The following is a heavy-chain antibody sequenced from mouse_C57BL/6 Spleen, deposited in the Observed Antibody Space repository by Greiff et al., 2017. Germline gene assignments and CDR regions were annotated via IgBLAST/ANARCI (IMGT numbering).Heavy chain of an antibody. CDR3: ARLLGRAY. CDR2: LYPGDGDT. V-gene: IGHV1-82*01. D-gene: IGHD4-1*01. J-gene: IGHJ2*01. Sequence: QVQLQQSGPELVKPGASVKISCKASGYAFSSSWMNWVKQRPGKGLEWIGRLYPGDGDTNYNGKFKGKATLTADKSSSTAYMQLSSLTSEDSAVYFCARLLGRAYWGQGTTLTVSS. CDR1: GYAFSSSW.